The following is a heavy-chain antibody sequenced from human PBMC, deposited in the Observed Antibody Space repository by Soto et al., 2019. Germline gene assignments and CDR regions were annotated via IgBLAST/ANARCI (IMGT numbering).Heavy chain of an antibody. V-gene: IGHV1-69*13. CDR3: ARENYYYGMDV. CDR2: SIPIFRTA. J-gene: IGHJ6*02. CDR1: GGTFSIYA. Sequence: SAVKVSCKDSGGTFSIYAISCVLQAPSQGRDWMGGSIPIFRTAHYAQKFKGRVTITADESTSTAYVALSSLRSEDRAGYDRARENYYYGMDVWGQGTTVTVSS.